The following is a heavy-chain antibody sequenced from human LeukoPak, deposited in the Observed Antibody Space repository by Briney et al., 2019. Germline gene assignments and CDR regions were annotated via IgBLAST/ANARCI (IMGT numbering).Heavy chain of an antibody. J-gene: IGHJ4*02. CDR2: IQSDGSTT. CDR1: GFTLSNYW. D-gene: IGHD4-17*01. CDR3: AREAAVPNTVFDY. V-gene: IGHV3-74*01. Sequence: GGSLRLSCAASGFTLSNYWMHWVRQAPGKGLVWVSRIQSDGSTTTYADSVRGRFTISRDNAKNTLYLQMNSLRAEDTAVYYCAREAAVPNTVFDYWGQGSLVTVSS.